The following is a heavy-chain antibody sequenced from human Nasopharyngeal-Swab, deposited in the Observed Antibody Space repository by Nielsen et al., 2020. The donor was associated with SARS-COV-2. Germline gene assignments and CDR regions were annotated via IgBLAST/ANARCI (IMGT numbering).Heavy chain of an antibody. CDR1: GYSFTSYW. Sequence: GGSLSLSCKGSGYSFTSYWISWVRQMPGKGLEWMGRIDPSDSYTNYSPSFQGHVTISTDKSISTAYLQWSSLKASDTAMYYCARLIIAGQNWFDPWGQGTLVTVSS. J-gene: IGHJ5*02. V-gene: IGHV5-10-1*01. CDR3: ARLIIAGQNWFDP. D-gene: IGHD6-13*01. CDR2: IDPSDSYT.